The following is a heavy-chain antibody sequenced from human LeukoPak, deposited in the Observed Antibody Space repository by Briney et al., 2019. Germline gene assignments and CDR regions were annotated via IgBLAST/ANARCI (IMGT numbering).Heavy chain of an antibody. Sequence: GRSPRLSCAAFGFTFSSYAMHWVRQAPGKGLEWVAVIWYDGSNKYYADSVKGRFTISRDNSKNTLYLQMNSLRAEDTAVYYCARGGGKSSGYFDFWGQGTPVTVSS. CDR2: IWYDGSNK. CDR3: ARGGGKSSGYFDF. V-gene: IGHV3-33*01. D-gene: IGHD3-22*01. CDR1: GFTFSSYA. J-gene: IGHJ4*02.